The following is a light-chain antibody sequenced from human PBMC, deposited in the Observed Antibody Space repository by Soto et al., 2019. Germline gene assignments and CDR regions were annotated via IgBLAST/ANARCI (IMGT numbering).Light chain of an antibody. CDR1: SSYIGRHH. J-gene: IGLJ1*01. Sequence: QSVLTQPPSVSAAPGETVTISCSGSSSYIGRHHVSWYQQLPGTAPKLLIYENTKRPSGIPDRFSGSKSGTSATLGITGLQTGDEADYYCGTWDTSLSRVFGTGTKLTVL. CDR3: GTWDTSLSRV. V-gene: IGLV1-51*02. CDR2: ENT.